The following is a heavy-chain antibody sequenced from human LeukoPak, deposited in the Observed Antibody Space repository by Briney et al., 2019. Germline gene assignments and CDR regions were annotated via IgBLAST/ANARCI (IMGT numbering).Heavy chain of an antibody. CDR3: AKDHGHSGSYFDY. J-gene: IGHJ4*02. V-gene: IGHV3-30*18. CDR1: GFTFSSYG. CDR2: ISYDGSNK. Sequence: PGGSLRLSCAASGFTFSSYGMHWVRQAPGKGLEWVAVISYDGSNKYYADSVKGRFTISRDNSKNTLYLQMNSLRAEDTAVYYCAKDHGHSGSYFDYWGQGTLVTVSS. D-gene: IGHD1-26*01.